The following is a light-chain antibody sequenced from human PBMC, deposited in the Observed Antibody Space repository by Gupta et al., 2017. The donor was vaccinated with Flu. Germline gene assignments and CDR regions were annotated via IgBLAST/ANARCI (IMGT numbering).Light chain of an antibody. J-gene: IGKJ2*01. CDR2: RVS. Sequence: DAVMTQSALSLPVTLGQPASISCRSSQSLVNSVGVTYLNWFQQRPGQSPRRLIYRVSNRDSGVPDRFSGSGSGTDFTLKISSVEAEDVGIYYSTQGSHWPYTFGDGTKMEIK. CDR3: TQGSHWPYT. V-gene: IGKV2-30*01. CDR1: QSLVNSVGVTY.